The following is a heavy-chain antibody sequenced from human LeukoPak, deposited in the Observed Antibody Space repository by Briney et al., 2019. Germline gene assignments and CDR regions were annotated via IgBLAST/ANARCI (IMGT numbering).Heavy chain of an antibody. J-gene: IGHJ4*02. CDR1: GGSLSSYF. V-gene: IGHV4-59*01. D-gene: IGHD6-19*01. Sequence: SETLSLTCTVSGGSLSSYFWSWIRQPPGKGLEWIGYIYYSGSTNYNPSLKSRVTISVDTSKNQFSLNLSSVPAADTAVYYCARSQYNSGWYYFDYWGQGTLVTVSS. CDR2: IYYSGST. CDR3: ARSQYNSGWYYFDY.